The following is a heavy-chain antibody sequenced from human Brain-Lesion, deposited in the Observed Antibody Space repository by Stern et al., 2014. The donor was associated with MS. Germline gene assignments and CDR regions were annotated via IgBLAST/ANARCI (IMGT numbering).Heavy chain of an antibody. CDR1: GYLFDDYW. J-gene: IGHJ4*02. CDR3: ARSPATPSGYDRFDY. CDR2: IFPRDSNT. D-gene: IGHD5-12*01. V-gene: IGHV5-51*03. Sequence: VQLEESGAEVKKPGESLKISCEASGYLFDDYWIGWVRQMSGRGLELVAIIFPRDSNTRYSPSVQGQVTISADTSISTAYLQWSSLKASAPAMYYWARSPATPSGYDRFDYWGQGALVTVSS.